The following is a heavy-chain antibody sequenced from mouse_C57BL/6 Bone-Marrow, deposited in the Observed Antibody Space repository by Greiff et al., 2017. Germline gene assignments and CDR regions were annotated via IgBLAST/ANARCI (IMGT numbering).Heavy chain of an antibody. V-gene: IGHV1-69*01. CDR1: GYTFTSYW. Sequence: QVQLQQSGAELVMPGASVKLSCKASGYTFTSYWMHWVKQRPGQGLEWIGEIDPSDSYTNYNQKFKGKSTLTVDKSSSTAYMQLSSLTSEDSAVYYCARGERVYYPHYYAMDYWGQGTSVTVSS. CDR2: IDPSDSYT. J-gene: IGHJ4*01. D-gene: IGHD2-1*01. CDR3: ARGERVYYPHYYAMDY.